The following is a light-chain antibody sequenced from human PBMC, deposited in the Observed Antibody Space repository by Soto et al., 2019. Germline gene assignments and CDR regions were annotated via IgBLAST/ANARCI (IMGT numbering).Light chain of an antibody. Sequence: DIVLTQSPDSLAVSLGERATINCKSSQSVFYSSNNKNYLAWYQQKPGQPPKLIIYWASTRESGVPDRFSGSGSGPDFTHTISSLQAEDVAVYYCQQYYSAWWTFGQGTKVEI. CDR1: QSVFYSSNNKNY. CDR2: WAS. CDR3: QQYYSAWWT. V-gene: IGKV4-1*01. J-gene: IGKJ1*01.